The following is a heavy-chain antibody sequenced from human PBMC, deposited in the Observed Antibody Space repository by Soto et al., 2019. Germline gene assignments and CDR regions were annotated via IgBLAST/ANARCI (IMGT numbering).Heavy chain of an antibody. V-gene: IGHV1-8*01. CDR1: GYTFTSYD. CDR2: MNPNSGNT. D-gene: IGHD3-9*01. CDR3: ASTYYDILSYYYGMDV. Sequence: QVQLVQSGAEVKKPGASVKVSCKASGYTFTSYDINWVRQATGQGLEWMGWMNPNSGNTGYAQKFQGRVTMTRNTPISTAYLELSSLRSEDTAVYYCASTYYDILSYYYGMDVWGQGTTVTVSS. J-gene: IGHJ6*02.